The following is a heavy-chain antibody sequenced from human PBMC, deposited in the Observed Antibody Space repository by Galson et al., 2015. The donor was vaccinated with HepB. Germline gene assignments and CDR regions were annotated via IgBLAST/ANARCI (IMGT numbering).Heavy chain of an antibody. J-gene: IGHJ4*02. CDR1: GGSFSGYF. CDR3: ARLPQCTSTNCYYYFDF. CDR2: INHSGSI. Sequence: ETLSLTCAVYGGSFSGYFWTWIRQPSGKGLEWIAEINHSGSINYNPSLETRVTISVDTSKNQFSLKVTSLTAADTAVYYCARLPQCTSTNCYYYFDFWSQGTPVTVSS. V-gene: IGHV4-34*01. D-gene: IGHD2-2*01.